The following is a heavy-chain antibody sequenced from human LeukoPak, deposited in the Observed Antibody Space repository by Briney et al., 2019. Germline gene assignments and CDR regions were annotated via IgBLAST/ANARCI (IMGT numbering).Heavy chain of an antibody. Sequence: SETLSLTCTVSGGSISTSNYYWGWIRQPPGKGLEWIGYIYYSGSTNYNPSLKSRVTISVDTSKNQFSLKLSSVTAADTAVYYCARQYGDYFPRYFDYWGQGTLVTVSS. V-gene: IGHV4-61*05. CDR3: ARQYGDYFPRYFDY. CDR2: IYYSGST. CDR1: GGSISTSNYY. J-gene: IGHJ4*02. D-gene: IGHD4-17*01.